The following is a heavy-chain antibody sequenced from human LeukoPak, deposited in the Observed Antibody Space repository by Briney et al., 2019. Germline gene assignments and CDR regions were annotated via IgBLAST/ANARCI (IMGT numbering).Heavy chain of an antibody. V-gene: IGHV1-24*01. J-gene: IGHJ4*02. CDR2: FDPEDGET. Sequence: GSVKVSCKVSGYTLTELSMHWVRQAPGKGREWMGGFDPEDGETIYAQKFQGRVTMTEDTSTDTAYMELSSLRSEDTAVYYCATGATTVTYAFDYWGQGTLVTVSS. D-gene: IGHD4-17*01. CDR1: GYTLTELS. CDR3: ATGATTVTYAFDY.